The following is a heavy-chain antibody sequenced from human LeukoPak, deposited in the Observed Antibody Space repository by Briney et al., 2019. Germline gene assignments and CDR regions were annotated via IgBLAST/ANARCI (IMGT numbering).Heavy chain of an antibody. D-gene: IGHD3-10*01. CDR2: INTNTGNP. V-gene: IGHV7-4-1*02. CDR1: GYTFTSYA. J-gene: IGHJ6*02. Sequence: PGASVKVSCKASGYTFTSYAMNWVRQAPGQGLEWMGWINTNTGNPTYAQGFTGRFVFSLDTSVSTAYLQISSLKAEDTAVYYCARLSVVPADKGVFYGSGSYYNRKRMQIQYGMDVWGQGTTVTVSS. CDR3: ARLSVVPADKGVFYGSGSYYNRKRMQIQYGMDV.